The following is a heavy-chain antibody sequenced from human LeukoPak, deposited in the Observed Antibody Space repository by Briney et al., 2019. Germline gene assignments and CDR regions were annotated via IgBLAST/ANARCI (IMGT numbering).Heavy chain of an antibody. D-gene: IGHD3-10*01. CDR2: TNHSGST. Sequence: SETLSLTCAVYGGSFSCYYWGWIPHPQGKGRKGLGKTNHSGSTNYNPSLKSRVTISVDTSKNQFSLKLSSVTAADTAVYYCARGRPRYYYGSGSPVEYWGQGTLVSVSS. J-gene: IGHJ4*02. CDR1: GGSFSCYY. CDR3: ARGRPRYYYGSGSPVEY. V-gene: IGHV4-34*01.